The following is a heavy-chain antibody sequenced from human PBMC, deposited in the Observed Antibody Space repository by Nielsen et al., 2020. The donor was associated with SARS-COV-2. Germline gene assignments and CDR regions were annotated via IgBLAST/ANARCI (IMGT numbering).Heavy chain of an antibody. V-gene: IGHV5-10-1*01. CDR2: IDPSDSYT. CDR3: ASADYYGSGSYYFN. Sequence: GESLKIPCKGPGYSFTSYWISWVRQMPGKGLEWMGRIDPSDSYTNYSPSFQGHVTISADKSISTAYLQWSSLKASDTAMYYCASADYYGSGSYYFNWGQGTLVTVSS. D-gene: IGHD3-10*01. J-gene: IGHJ4*02. CDR1: GYSFTSYW.